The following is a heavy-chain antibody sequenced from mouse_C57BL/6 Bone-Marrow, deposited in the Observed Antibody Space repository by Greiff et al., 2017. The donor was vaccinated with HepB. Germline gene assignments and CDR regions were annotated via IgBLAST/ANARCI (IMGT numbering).Heavy chain of an antibody. CDR3: AIRGVTARY. CDR1: GYTFTSYW. J-gene: IGHJ2*01. V-gene: IGHV1-64*01. Sequence: VQLQQPGAELVKPGASVKLSCKASGYTFTSYWMHWVKQRPGHGLEWIGMIHPKSGSTNYNEKFKGKATLPVDKSSSTAYMLLSSLKSEDSAVYCGAIRGVTARYWGQGTTLTVSS. CDR2: IHPKSGST. D-gene: IGHD3-1*01.